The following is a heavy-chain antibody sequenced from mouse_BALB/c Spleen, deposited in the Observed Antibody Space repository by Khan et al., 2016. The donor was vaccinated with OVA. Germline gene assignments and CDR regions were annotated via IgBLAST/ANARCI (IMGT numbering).Heavy chain of an antibody. CDR3: ARGYEFFPY. Sequence: VQLKESGPDLVKPGASVKISCKASAYSFSLYYMTWVKQSHGKSHEWIGRVKPNNGDATYNQKFKGKAILTVDKSSSTAYMELRSLTSEDSAVFYCARGYEFFPYWGQGTLVTVSA. CDR2: VKPNNGDA. CDR1: AYSFSLYY. V-gene: IGHV1-26*01. J-gene: IGHJ3*01. D-gene: IGHD2-12*01.